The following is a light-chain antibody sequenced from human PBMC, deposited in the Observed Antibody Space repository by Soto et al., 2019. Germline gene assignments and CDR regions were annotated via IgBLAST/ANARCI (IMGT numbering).Light chain of an antibody. CDR2: VNSDGGH. CDR1: SGHSNYD. V-gene: IGLV4-69*01. J-gene: IGLJ3*02. CDR3: QSWGTGSWV. Sequence: QPVLTQSPSASASLGASVKLTCTLSSGHSNYDIAWHQQQPQKGPRFLMKVNSDGGHIKGDGIPDRFSGSSSGANRYLTISSLHSDDEADYYCQSWGTGSWVFGGGTKLTVL.